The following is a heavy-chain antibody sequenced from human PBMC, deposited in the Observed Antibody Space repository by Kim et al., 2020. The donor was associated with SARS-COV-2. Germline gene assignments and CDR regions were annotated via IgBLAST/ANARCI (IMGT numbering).Heavy chain of an antibody. D-gene: IGHD6-13*01. V-gene: IGHV3-9*01. J-gene: IGHJ5*02. CDR2: ISWNSGSI. CDR1: GFTFGDYA. CDR3: AKDWEQQLVFWFDP. Sequence: GGSLRLSCAASGFTFGDYAMHWVRQAPGKGLEWVSGISWNSGSIGYADSVKGRFTISRDNAKNSLYLQMNSLRAEDTALYYCAKDWEQQLVFWFDPWGQGTLVTVSS.